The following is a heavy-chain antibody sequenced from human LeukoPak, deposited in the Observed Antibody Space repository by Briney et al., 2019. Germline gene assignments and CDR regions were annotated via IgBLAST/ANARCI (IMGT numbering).Heavy chain of an antibody. D-gene: IGHD6-13*01. CDR1: GYTFTSYG. CDR3: ARGSSSSWFYYYYYYMDV. J-gene: IGHJ6*03. Sequence: ASVKVSCKASGYTFTSYGISWVRQAPGQGLEWMGWISAYNGNTNYAQKLQGRVTMTTDTSTSTAYMELSSLRSEDTAVYYCARGSSSSWFYYYYYYMDVWGKGTTVTVSS. V-gene: IGHV1-18*01. CDR2: ISAYNGNT.